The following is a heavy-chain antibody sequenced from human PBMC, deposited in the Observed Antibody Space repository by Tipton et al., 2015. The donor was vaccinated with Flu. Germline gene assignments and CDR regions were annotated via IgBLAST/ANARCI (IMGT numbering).Heavy chain of an antibody. CDR3: AREGDGGEAFDI. CDR1: GFTFSSYS. CDR2: ISSSSSYI. Sequence: GSLRLSCAASGFTFSSYSMNWVRQAPGKGLEWVSSISSSSSYIYYADSVKGRFTISRDNAKDSLYLQMNSLRAEDTAVYYCAREGDGGEAFDIWGQGTMVTVSS. J-gene: IGHJ3*02. D-gene: IGHD4-23*01. V-gene: IGHV3-21*01.